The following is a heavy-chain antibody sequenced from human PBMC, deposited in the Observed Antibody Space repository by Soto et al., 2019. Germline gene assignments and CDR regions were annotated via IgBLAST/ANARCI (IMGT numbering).Heavy chain of an antibody. CDR2: IYSGGST. J-gene: IGHJ6*02. D-gene: IGHD1-1*01. CDR3: ARETVQLERRFYYYGMDV. Sequence: GGSLRLSCAASGFTVSSNYMSWVRQAPGKGLEWVSVIYSGGSTYYADSVKGRFTISRDNSKNTLYLQMNSLRAEDTAVYYCARETVQLERRFYYYGMDVWGQGTTVTVSS. CDR1: GFTVSSNY. V-gene: IGHV3-53*01.